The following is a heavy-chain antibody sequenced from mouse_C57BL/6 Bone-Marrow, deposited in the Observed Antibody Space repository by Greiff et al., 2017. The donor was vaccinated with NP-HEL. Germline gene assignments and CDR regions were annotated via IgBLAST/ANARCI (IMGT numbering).Heavy chain of an antibody. Sequence: DVHLVESEGGLVQPGSSMKLSCTASGFTFSDYYMAWVRQVPEKGLEWVANINYDGSSTYYLDSLKSRFIISRDNAKNILYLQMSSLKSEDTATYYCARERDGYYGYFDVWGTGTTVTVSS. CDR2: INYDGSST. J-gene: IGHJ1*03. D-gene: IGHD2-3*01. CDR1: GFTFSDYY. CDR3: ARERDGYYGYFDV. V-gene: IGHV5-16*01.